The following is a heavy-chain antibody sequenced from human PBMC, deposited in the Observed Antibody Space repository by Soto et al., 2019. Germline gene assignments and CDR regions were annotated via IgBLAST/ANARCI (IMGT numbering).Heavy chain of an antibody. CDR1: GYTFTSYY. Sequence: QVQLVQSGAEVKKPGASVKVSCKASGYTFTSYYMHWVRQAPGQGLEWMGIINPSGGSTSYAQKFQGIVTMTRDTSTSTVYMELSSLRSEDTAVYYCARSAYYYDSSGYYYFDYWGQGTLVTVSS. V-gene: IGHV1-46*01. J-gene: IGHJ4*02. CDR3: ARSAYYYDSSGYYYFDY. D-gene: IGHD3-22*01. CDR2: INPSGGST.